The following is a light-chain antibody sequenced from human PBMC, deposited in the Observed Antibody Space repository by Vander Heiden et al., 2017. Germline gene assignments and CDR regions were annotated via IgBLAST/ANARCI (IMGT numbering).Light chain of an antibody. V-gene: IGKV1-39*01. CDR2: GAS. CDR1: QSIRSY. CDR3: HQSYGTPQT. Sequence: DFQMTQSPSSLSASVGDRVTITCRASQSIRSYLNWYQHKPGAAPKLLISGASSLQSGVPSRFSGIGSGAHFTLTISNLQPEDFATYYCHQSYGTPQTFGRGTKVDIK. J-gene: IGKJ1*01.